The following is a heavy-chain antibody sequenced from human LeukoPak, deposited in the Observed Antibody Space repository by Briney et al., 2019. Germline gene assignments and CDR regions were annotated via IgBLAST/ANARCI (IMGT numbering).Heavy chain of an antibody. CDR1: GFTFSSYA. CDR2: ISGSGGST. V-gene: IGHV3-23*01. CDR3: AKDTCSGGSCYSSDPFYYYGMDV. J-gene: IGHJ6*02. Sequence: GGSLRLSCAASGFTFSSYAMSWVRQAPGKGLEWVSAISGSGGSTYYADSVKGRFTISRGNSKNTLYLQMNSLRAEDTAVYYCAKDTCSGGSCYSSDPFYYYGMDVWGQGTTVTVSS. D-gene: IGHD2-15*01.